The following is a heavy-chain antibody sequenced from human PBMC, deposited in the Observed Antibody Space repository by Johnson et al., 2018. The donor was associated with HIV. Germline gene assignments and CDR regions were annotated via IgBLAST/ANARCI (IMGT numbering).Heavy chain of an antibody. D-gene: IGHD4-17*01. J-gene: IGHJ3*02. CDR3: AREWSNTRWTYGLDI. CDR1: GLSFSTYA. V-gene: IGHV3-66*01. Sequence: VQLVQSGGGLVQPGGSLSLSCAASGLSFSTYAMNWVRQAPGKGLEWVSVIYSGGSTYYADSVKGRFTISRDNSKNTLSLQMNSLRADDTAVYYCAREWSNTRWTYGLDIWGQGTMVTVSS. CDR2: IYSGGST.